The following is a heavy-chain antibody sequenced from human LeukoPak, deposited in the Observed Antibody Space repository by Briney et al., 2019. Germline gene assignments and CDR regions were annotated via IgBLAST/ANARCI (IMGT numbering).Heavy chain of an antibody. V-gene: IGHV4-39*01. Sequence: PSETLSLTCTVPGGSISSSSYYWGWIRQPPGKGLEWIGSIYYSGSTYYNPSLKSRVTISVDTSKTQFSLKLSSVTAADTAVYYCAVELTIFGVVTNHPLDYWGQGTLVTVSS. D-gene: IGHD3-3*01. CDR1: GGSISSSSYY. J-gene: IGHJ4*02. CDR3: AVELTIFGVVTNHPLDY. CDR2: IYYSGST.